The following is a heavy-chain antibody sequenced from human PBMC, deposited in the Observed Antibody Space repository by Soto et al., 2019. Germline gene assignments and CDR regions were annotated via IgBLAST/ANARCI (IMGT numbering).Heavy chain of an antibody. D-gene: IGHD2-21*02. V-gene: IGHV4-39*01. J-gene: IGHJ4*02. CDR1: GGSISSSSYY. Sequence: SETLSLTCTVSGGSISSSSYYWGWIRQPPGKGLEWIGSIYYSGSTYYNPSLKSRVTISVDTSKNQFSLKLSSVTAADTAVYYCARHRPHCGGDCYNFDYWGQGPWSPSPQ. CDR3: ARHRPHCGGDCYNFDY. CDR2: IYYSGST.